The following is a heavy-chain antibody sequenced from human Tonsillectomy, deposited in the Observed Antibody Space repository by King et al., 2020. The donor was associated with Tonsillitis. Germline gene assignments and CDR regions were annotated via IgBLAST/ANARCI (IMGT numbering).Heavy chain of an antibody. CDR1: GGSFSGYY. V-gene: IGHV4-34*01. D-gene: IGHD3-10*01. CDR2: INHSGST. CDR3: AARGDRGDRFRFGY. J-gene: IGHJ4*02. Sequence: VQLQQWGAGLLKPSETLSLTCAVYGGSFSGYYWSWIRQPPGKGLEWIGEINHSGSTNYNPSLKRRVTISVDTSKNQFSLKLSSVTAAVTAVYYCAARGDRGDRFRFGYWGQGTLVTVSS.